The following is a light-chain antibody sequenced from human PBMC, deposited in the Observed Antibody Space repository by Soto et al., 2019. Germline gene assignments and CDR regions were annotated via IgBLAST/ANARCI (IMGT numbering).Light chain of an antibody. CDR2: GNS. V-gene: IGLV1-40*01. CDR3: QSYDSSVTLIV. J-gene: IGLJ1*01. Sequence: QSVLPQPPSVSGAPGQRVTISCTGSSSNIGAGYDVHWYQQLPGTAPKLLIYGNSNRPSGIPDRFSGSKSDTSASLSITGLQAYDEADYYGQSYDSSVTLIVFGSGTKLTVL. CDR1: SSNIGAGYD.